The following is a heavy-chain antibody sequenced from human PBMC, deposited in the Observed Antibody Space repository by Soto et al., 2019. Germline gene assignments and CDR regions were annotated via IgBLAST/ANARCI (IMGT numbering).Heavy chain of an antibody. V-gene: IGHV4-4*02. CDR2: IYHSGRT. CDR1: GDSITNDRW. D-gene: IGHD5-12*01. J-gene: IGHJ4*02. CDR3: TANGYYSLDY. Sequence: QVQLQESGPGLVKPSGTLSLTCSVSGDSITNDRWWSWVRQSPGKGLEWIGEIYHSGRTNYNPSLKSRVIISVDKSKNNFSLTLSSVTAAATAVYYCTANGYYSLDYWGQGSLVTVSS.